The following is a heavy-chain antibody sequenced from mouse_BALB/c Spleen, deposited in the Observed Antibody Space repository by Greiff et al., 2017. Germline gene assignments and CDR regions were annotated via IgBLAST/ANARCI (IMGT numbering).Heavy chain of an antibody. J-gene: IGHJ3*01. V-gene: IGHV5-6*01. CDR2: ISSGGSYT. D-gene: IGHD1-2*01. CDR1: GFTFSSYG. CDR3: AREGATAPFAY. Sequence: EVKVVESGGDLVKPGGSLKLSCAASGFTFSSYGMSWVRQTPDKRLEWVATISSGGSYTYYPDSVKGRFTISRDNAKNTLYLQMSSLKSEDTAMYYCAREGATAPFAYWGQGTLVAVSA.